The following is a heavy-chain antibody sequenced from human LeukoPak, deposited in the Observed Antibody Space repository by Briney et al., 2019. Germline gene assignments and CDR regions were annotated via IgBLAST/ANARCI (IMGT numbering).Heavy chain of an antibody. D-gene: IGHD2-15*01. CDR1: GDSFSAYF. CDR3: ARGSSFDGYCSAGACDAGYYDS. J-gene: IGHJ4*02. CDR2: INHRGRS. Sequence: PSETLSLTCAVYGDSFSAYFWNWLRHAPGKPLEYIGEINHRGRSQYTPSLKTRVTLSVVTSQKQFSLKLTSVTAADAAVYFCARGSSFDGYCSAGACDAGYYDSWGQGTPVTVSS. V-gene: IGHV4-34*01.